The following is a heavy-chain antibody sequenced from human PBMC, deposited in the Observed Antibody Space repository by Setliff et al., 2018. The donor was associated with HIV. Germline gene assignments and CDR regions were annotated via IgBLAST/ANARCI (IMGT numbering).Heavy chain of an antibody. CDR1: GYTFTSYA. Sequence: ASVKVSCKASGYTFTSYAMHWVRQAPGQRLEWMGRINAGNGNTKYSRKFQGRVTITRDTSASTAYMELSSLRSEDTAVYYCASPSITMVRGVMRSAFDILGQGTMVTVSS. CDR2: INAGNGNT. D-gene: IGHD3-10*01. CDR3: ASPSITMVRGVMRSAFDI. J-gene: IGHJ3*02. V-gene: IGHV1-3*01.